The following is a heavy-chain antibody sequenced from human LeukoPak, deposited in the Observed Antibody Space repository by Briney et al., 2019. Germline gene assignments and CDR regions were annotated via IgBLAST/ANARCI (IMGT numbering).Heavy chain of an antibody. CDR1: GDAITGSSYY. CDR2: MYYSGST. Sequence: SETLSLTCTVTGDAITGSSYYWGWIRQPPGKGLEWIGSMYYSGSTYSNPSLKSRVTMSADTSKNQFSLKLSSVSAADTAVYYCARQYYDRTGYYYFDYWDQGTLVSVSS. D-gene: IGHD3-22*01. J-gene: IGHJ4*02. V-gene: IGHV4-39*01. CDR3: ARQYYDRTGYYYFDY.